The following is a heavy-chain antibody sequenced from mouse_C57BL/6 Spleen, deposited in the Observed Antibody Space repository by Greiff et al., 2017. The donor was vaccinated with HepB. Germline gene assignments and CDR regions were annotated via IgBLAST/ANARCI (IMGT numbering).Heavy chain of an antibody. D-gene: IGHD1-1*01. Sequence: QSGGGLVQPGGSMKLSCVASGFTFSNYWMNWVRQSPEKGLEWVAQIRLKSDNYATHYAESVKGRFTISRDDSKSSVYLQMNNLRAEDTGIYYCTSFITTVVRDYYAMDYWGQGTSVTVSS. J-gene: IGHJ4*01. V-gene: IGHV6-3*01. CDR3: TSFITTVVRDYYAMDY. CDR1: GFTFSNYW. CDR2: IRLKSDNYAT.